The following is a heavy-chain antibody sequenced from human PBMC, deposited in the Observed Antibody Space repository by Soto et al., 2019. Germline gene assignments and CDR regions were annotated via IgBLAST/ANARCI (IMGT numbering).Heavy chain of an antibody. V-gene: IGHV1-2*02. CDR2: INLDSGDT. J-gene: IGHJ4*02. Sequence: ASVKVSCKASGHTFTGHHMHWVRQAPGQGLEWMTLINLDSGDTIYAQKFQGRVTTTRDTSITTAYMDLSGLRYDDTAVYYCGLERTGTGGFDYWGQGTQVTVSS. CDR1: GHTFTGHH. D-gene: IGHD1-1*01. CDR3: GLERTGTGGFDY.